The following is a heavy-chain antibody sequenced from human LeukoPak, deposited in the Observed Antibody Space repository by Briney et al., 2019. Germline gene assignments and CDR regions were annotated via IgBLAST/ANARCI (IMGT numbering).Heavy chain of an antibody. CDR2: IYYSGST. CDR3: ARLLRGAYYDFWSGPNWFDP. Sequence: MSSETLSLTCTVSGGSISSSSYYWGWIRQPPGKGLEWIGSIYYSGSTYYNPSLKSRVTISVDTSKNQFSLKLSSVTAADTAVYYCARLLRGAYYDFWSGPNWFDPWGREPWSPSPQ. V-gene: IGHV4-39*01. D-gene: IGHD3-3*01. J-gene: IGHJ5*02. CDR1: GGSISSSSYY.